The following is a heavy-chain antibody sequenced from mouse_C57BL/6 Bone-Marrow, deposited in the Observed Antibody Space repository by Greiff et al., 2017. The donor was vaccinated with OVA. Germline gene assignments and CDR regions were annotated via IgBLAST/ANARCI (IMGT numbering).Heavy chain of an antibody. D-gene: IGHD1-1*01. CDR1: GFSLTSYA. CDR2: IWTGGGT. CDR3: ARTTYFYVYGSSFNWYFDV. V-gene: IGHV2-9-1*01. Sequence: VQGVESGPGLVAPSQSLSITCTVSGFSLTSYAISWVRQPPGKGLEWLGVIWTGGGTNYNSAIKSRMSISKDNSKGQVYLKMNSLQTDDTARYYCARTTYFYVYGSSFNWYFDVWGTGTTVTVSS. J-gene: IGHJ1*03.